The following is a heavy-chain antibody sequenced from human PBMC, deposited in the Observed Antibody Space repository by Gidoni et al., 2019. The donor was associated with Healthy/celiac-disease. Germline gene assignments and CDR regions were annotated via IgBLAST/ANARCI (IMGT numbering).Heavy chain of an antibody. CDR1: GFTFSGSA. D-gene: IGHD6-6*01. J-gene: IGHJ6*02. CDR3: TRPSERAAPV. V-gene: IGHV3-73*02. Sequence: EVQLVESGGGLVQPGGSLQLSCPASGFTFSGSAMHWVRQASGKGLGWVGRIRSKANSYATAYAASVKGRFTISRDDSKNTAYLQMNSLKTEDTAVYYCTRPSERAAPVWGQGTTVTVSS. CDR2: IRSKANSYAT.